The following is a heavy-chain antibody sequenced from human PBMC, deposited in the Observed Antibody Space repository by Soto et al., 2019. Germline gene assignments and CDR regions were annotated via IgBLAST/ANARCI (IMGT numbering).Heavy chain of an antibody. CDR3: ARDDKYYYGSGGYLSYYYYYGMDV. CDR2: ISAYNGNT. Sequence: ASVKVSCKASGYTFTSYGISWVRQAPGQGLEWMGWISAYNGNTNYAQKLQGRVTMTTDTSTSTAYMELRSLRSDDTAVYYCARDDKYYYGSGGYLSYYYYYGMDVWGQGTRVTFSS. D-gene: IGHD3-10*01. J-gene: IGHJ6*02. V-gene: IGHV1-18*01. CDR1: GYTFTSYG.